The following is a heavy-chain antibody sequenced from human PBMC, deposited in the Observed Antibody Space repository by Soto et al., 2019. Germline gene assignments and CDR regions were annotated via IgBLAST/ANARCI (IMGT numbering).Heavy chain of an antibody. CDR1: GYTFTSYY. V-gene: IGHV1-46*01. CDR3: ARDRNYYDSSGYLIY. D-gene: IGHD3-22*01. CDR2: INPSGGST. Sequence: GASVKVSCKASGYTFTSYYMHWVRQAPGQGLEWMGIINPSGGSTSYAQKFQGRVTMTRDTSTSTVYMELSSLRSEDTAVYYCARDRNYYDSSGYLIYWGQGTLVTVSS. J-gene: IGHJ4*02.